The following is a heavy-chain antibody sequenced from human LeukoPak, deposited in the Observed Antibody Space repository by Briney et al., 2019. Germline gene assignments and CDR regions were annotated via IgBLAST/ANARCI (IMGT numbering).Heavy chain of an antibody. J-gene: IGHJ4*02. V-gene: IGHV3-53*01. CDR3: ASQTTVKYYFDY. Sequence: GGSLRLSCAASGFTVSSNYMSWVRQAPGKGLEWVSVIYSGGSTYYADSVKGRFTISRDNSKNTLYLQLNSLRGEDAAVYYCASQTTVKYYFDYWGQGTLVTVSS. D-gene: IGHD4-17*01. CDR2: IYSGGST. CDR1: GFTVSSNY.